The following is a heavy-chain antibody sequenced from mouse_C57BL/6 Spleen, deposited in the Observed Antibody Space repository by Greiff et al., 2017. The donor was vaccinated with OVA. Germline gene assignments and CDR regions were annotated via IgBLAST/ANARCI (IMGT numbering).Heavy chain of an antibody. CDR3: ARDQDYYGFAY. Sequence: EVQLVESEGGLVQPGSSMKLSCTASGFTFSDYYMAWVRQVPEKGLEWVANINYDGSSTYYLDSLKSRFIISRDNAKNILYLQMSSLKSEDTATYYCARDQDYYGFAYWGQGTLVTVSA. J-gene: IGHJ3*01. D-gene: IGHD1-2*01. V-gene: IGHV5-16*01. CDR2: INYDGSST. CDR1: GFTFSDYY.